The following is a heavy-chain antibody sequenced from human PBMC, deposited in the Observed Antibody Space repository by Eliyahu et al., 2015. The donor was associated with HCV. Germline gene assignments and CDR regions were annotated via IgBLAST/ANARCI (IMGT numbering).Heavy chain of an antibody. D-gene: IGHD3-3*01. CDR1: GGSFSGYY. CDR2: INHSGST. Sequence: QVQLQQWGAGLLKPSETLSLTCAVYGGSFSGYYWSWIRQPPGKGLEWIGEINHSGSTNYNPSLKSRVTISVDTSKNQFSLKLSSVTAADTAVYYCARGKWALGDFWSGYYVNWFDPWGQGTLVTVSS. J-gene: IGHJ5*02. CDR3: ARGKWALGDFWSGYYVNWFDP. V-gene: IGHV4-34*01.